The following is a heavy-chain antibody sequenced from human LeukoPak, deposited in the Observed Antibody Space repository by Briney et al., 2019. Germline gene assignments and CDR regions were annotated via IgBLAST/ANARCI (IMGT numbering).Heavy chain of an antibody. CDR3: ARSIRPENWFDP. J-gene: IGHJ5*02. Sequence: ASVKVSCKASGGTFSSYAISWVRQAPGQGLEWMGWINPNSGGTNYAQKFQGRVTMTRDTSISTAYMELSRLRSDDTAVYYCARSIRPENWFDPWGQGTLVTVSS. CDR1: GGTFSSYA. V-gene: IGHV1-2*02. CDR2: INPNSGGT. D-gene: IGHD6-6*01.